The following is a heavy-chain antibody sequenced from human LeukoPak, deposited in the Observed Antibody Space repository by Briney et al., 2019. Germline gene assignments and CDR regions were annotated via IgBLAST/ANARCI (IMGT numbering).Heavy chain of an antibody. D-gene: IGHD6-19*01. V-gene: IGHV3-23*01. J-gene: IGHJ4*02. CDR3: AGGHRSSSSFFDY. CDR1: SGYA. Sequence: GGSLTLSCAAFSGYAMSWVRQAPGKGPEWVSAISGRGDDTYYAESVKGRFTISRDNSKNTLRLQMNSLRAEDTAVYYCAGGHRSSSSFFDYWDQVTLVTVSS. CDR2: ISGRGDDT.